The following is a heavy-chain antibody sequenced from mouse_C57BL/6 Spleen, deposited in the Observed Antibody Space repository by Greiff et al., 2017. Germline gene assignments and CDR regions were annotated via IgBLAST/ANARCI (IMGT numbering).Heavy chain of an antibody. V-gene: IGHV1-54*01. CDR3: ARDLSYYYGSSPFDY. CDR2: INPGSGGT. CDR1: GYAFTNYL. D-gene: IGHD1-1*01. J-gene: IGHJ2*01. Sequence: QVQLQQSGAELVRPGTSVKVSCKASGYAFTNYLIEWVKQRPGQGLEWIGVINPGSGGTNYNEKFKGKATLTADKSSSTAYMQRSSLTSEDSAVYFCARDLSYYYGSSPFDYWGQGTTLTVSS.